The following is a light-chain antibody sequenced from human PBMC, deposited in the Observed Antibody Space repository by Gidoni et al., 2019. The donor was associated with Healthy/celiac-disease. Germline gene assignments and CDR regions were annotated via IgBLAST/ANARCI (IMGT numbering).Light chain of an antibody. Sequence: HSVLTLPPSVCAAPRQKVTISCSGSNSNIGNNYVFWYQQLPGTAPKLLIYDNNKRPSGIPDRFSGSKSGTSATLGITGLQTGDEADYYCGTWDSSLSAGVFGGGTKLTVL. V-gene: IGLV1-51*01. CDR2: DNN. J-gene: IGLJ2*01. CDR3: GTWDSSLSAGV. CDR1: NSNIGNNY.